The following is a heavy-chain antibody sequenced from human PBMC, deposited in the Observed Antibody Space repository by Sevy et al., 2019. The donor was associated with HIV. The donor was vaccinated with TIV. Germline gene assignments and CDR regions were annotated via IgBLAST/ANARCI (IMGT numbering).Heavy chain of an antibody. Sequence: ASVKVSCKASGGTFSSYAISWVRQAPGQGLEWMGGIIPIFGTANYAQKFQGRVTITADESTSTAYMELSSLRSEDTAVYYCARADPRDDPGGYGMDVWGQGTTVTVSS. J-gene: IGHJ6*02. D-gene: IGHD1-1*01. CDR2: IIPIFGTA. V-gene: IGHV1-69*13. CDR3: ARADPRDDPGGYGMDV. CDR1: GGTFSSYA.